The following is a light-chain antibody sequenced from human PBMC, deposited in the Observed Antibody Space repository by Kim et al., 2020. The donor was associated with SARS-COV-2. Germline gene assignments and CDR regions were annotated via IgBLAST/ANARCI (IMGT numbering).Light chain of an antibody. V-gene: IGKV1-17*03. CDR2: TAS. Sequence: DIQMTQSPSAMSASVGDRVTITCRASQGISNHLAWFQQKPGKVPKLLIYTASSLQSGVPSRFSGSGSGTEFILTISSLQPEDFATYYCLRHHTYPWTFGQGTKVDIK. CDR1: QGISNH. CDR3: LRHHTYPWT. J-gene: IGKJ1*01.